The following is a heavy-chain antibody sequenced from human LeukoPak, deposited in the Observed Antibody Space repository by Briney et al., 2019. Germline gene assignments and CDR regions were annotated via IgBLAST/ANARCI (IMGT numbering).Heavy chain of an antibody. Sequence: SVKASCKPSRYTSTAYYMHWARQAPAQGLEWMGWINPNSGGTNYAQKFQGRVTMNRDTCISTAYMELSRLRSDDTAVYYCARDKSREADYWGQGTLVTVSS. CDR1: RYTSTAYY. V-gene: IGHV1-2*02. CDR3: ARDKSREADY. CDR2: INPNSGGT. D-gene: IGHD1-26*01. J-gene: IGHJ4*02.